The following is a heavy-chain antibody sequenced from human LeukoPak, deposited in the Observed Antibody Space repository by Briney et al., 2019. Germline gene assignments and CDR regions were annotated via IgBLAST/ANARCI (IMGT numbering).Heavy chain of an antibody. CDR2: INPDGSTT. CDR1: GFTFSSYW. D-gene: IGHD1-7*01. CDR3: ATAGNYRFDY. J-gene: IGHJ4*02. Sequence: GGSLRLSCAASGFTFSSYWVHWVRQAPGRGLVWVSRINPDGSTTNYADSVKGRFTIPRDNAKNTLYLQMNSLRAEDTAVYYCATAGNYRFDYWGQGTLVTVSS. V-gene: IGHV3-74*01.